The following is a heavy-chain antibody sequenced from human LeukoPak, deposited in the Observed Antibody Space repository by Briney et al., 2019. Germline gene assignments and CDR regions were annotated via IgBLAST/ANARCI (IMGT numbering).Heavy chain of an antibody. V-gene: IGHV3-30*18. Sequence: GGSLRLSCAASGFTFTNYGMHWVRQAPGKGLEWVAVISYDGSNKYYADAVKGRFTISRDNSKNTLNLQINSLRVEDTAVYYCAKASIYVYYGMDVWGQGTTVTVSS. CDR2: ISYDGSNK. D-gene: IGHD3-16*02. J-gene: IGHJ6*02. CDR1: GFTFTNYG. CDR3: AKASIYVYYGMDV.